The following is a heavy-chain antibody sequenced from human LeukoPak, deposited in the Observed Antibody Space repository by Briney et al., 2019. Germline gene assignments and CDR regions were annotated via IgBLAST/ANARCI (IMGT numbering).Heavy chain of an antibody. D-gene: IGHD3-22*01. J-gene: IGHJ3*02. Sequence: GGSLRLSCAASGFTFSSYSLNWVRQAPGKGLEWVSSISSTSTYIYYADSVKGRFTISRDNAKNSLYLQMNSLRAEDTAVYYCAKDRDYYDSSGYYLDAFDIWGQGTMVTVSS. V-gene: IGHV3-21*04. CDR3: AKDRDYYDSSGYYLDAFDI. CDR1: GFTFSSYS. CDR2: ISSTSTYI.